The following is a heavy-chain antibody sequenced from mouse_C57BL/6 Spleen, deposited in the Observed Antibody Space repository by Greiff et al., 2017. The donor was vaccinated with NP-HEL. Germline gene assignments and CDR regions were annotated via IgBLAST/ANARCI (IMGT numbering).Heavy chain of an antibody. CDR3: ARDFYDGYLAWFAY. V-gene: IGHV1-82*01. J-gene: IGHJ3*01. Sequence: QVQLQQSGPELVKPGASVKISCKASGYAFSSSWMNWVKQRPGKGLEWIGRIYPGDGDTNYNGKFKGKATLTADKSSSTAYMQLSSLTSEDSAVYFCARDFYDGYLAWFAYWGQGTLVTVSA. CDR1: GYAFSSSW. CDR2: IYPGDGDT. D-gene: IGHD2-3*01.